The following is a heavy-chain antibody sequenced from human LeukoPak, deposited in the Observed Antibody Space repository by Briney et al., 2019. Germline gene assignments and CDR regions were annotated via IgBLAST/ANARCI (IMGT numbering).Heavy chain of an antibody. D-gene: IGHD4-17*01. J-gene: IGHJ4*02. Sequence: GGSLRLSCAVSGFIFSNHWMSCVGQAPGTGLAWVANIKQDGSEKYYVDSVKGRFTISRDNAKNSLYLQMNSLRAEDTAVYSCATEGGYGDYEFDYWGQGTLVTVSS. CDR3: ATEGGYGDYEFDY. CDR2: IKQDGSEK. V-gene: IGHV3-7*01. CDR1: GFIFSNHW.